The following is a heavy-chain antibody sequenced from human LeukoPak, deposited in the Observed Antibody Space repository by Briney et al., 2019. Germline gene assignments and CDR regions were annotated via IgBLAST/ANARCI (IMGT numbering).Heavy chain of an antibody. CDR1: GFSFSGYY. J-gene: IGHJ4*02. Sequence: AETLSLTCAVYGFSFSGYYWSWLRQPPGKGLEWVGEINHSGSTNYTPSLKRRVTISVHTSKNQFSLKLSSVTAADTAVYYCARGHCSSTSCLIAYWGQGTLVTVSS. CDR2: INHSGST. CDR3: ARGHCSSTSCLIAY. V-gene: IGHV4-34*01. D-gene: IGHD2-2*01.